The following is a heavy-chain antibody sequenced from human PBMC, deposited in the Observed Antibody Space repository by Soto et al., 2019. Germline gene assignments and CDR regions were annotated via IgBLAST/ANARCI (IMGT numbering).Heavy chain of an antibody. D-gene: IGHD2-15*01. CDR3: ARRTLYVVVVAATPYYFDY. V-gene: IGHV4-39*01. Sequence: QLQLQESGPGLVKPSETLSLTCTVSGGSISSSSYYWGWIRQPPGKGLEWIGRLYYRGSTYYNPSLKSRVTLSVDTSKNQISLKLSSVTAADTAVYYCARRTLYVVVVAATPYYFDYWGQGTLVTVSS. CDR2: LYYRGST. CDR1: GGSISSSSYY. J-gene: IGHJ4*02.